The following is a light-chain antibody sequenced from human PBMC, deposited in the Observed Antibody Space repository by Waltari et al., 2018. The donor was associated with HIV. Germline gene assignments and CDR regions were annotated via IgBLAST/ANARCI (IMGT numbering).Light chain of an antibody. CDR1: QGLLHSNGFQY. Sequence: DIVMTQSPVSLPVTPGEPASISCRSSQGLLHSNGFQYLDWYLQKPGQPPQLLIYLGSNRASGVPARFSGSGSGTDFTLKISRVEAEDVGVYYCMQALQTPWTFGQGTRVEIK. CDR3: MQALQTPWT. V-gene: IGKV2-28*01. CDR2: LGS. J-gene: IGKJ1*01.